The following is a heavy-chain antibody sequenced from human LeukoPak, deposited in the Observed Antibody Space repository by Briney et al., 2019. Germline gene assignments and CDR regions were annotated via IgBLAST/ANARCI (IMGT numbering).Heavy chain of an antibody. D-gene: IGHD6-13*01. J-gene: IGHJ4*02. Sequence: GGSLRLSCAASGFTFSSYSMNWVRQAPGKGLEWVSSISSSSSYIYYADSVKGRFTISRDNSKNTLYLQMNSLRAEDTAVYYCAKDRYDGDSSSWYLGPGYFDYWGQGTLVTVSS. CDR1: GFTFSSYS. V-gene: IGHV3-21*01. CDR2: ISSSSSYI. CDR3: AKDRYDGDSSSWYLGPGYFDY.